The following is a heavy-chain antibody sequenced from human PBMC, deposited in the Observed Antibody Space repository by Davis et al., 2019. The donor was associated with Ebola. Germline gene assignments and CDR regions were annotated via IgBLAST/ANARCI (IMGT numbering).Heavy chain of an antibody. D-gene: IGHD3-16*01. CDR2: IFYIGTT. V-gene: IGHV4-59*01. CDR3: AGFGAFDI. CDR1: GASITSYY. Sequence: SETLSLTCTVSGASITSYYWNWLRQPPGKGLEWIGYIFYIGTTDYNPSLKSRVTISADTAKNQFSLELSSVTAADTAVYYCAGFGAFDIWGQGTMVTVSS. J-gene: IGHJ3*02.